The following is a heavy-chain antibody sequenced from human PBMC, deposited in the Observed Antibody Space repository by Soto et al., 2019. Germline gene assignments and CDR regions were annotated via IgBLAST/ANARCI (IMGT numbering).Heavy chain of an antibody. CDR2: ISGGDTTT. J-gene: IGHJ4*02. D-gene: IGHD6-13*01. CDR3: TKEGISSSSIY. CDR1: GFTFSNYG. V-gene: IGHV3-23*01. Sequence: GGSLRLSCAASGFTFSNYGMSWVRQAPGKGLEWVSAISGGDTTTYYADSVKGRFTISRDNSKNTLYLQMNSLRAEDTAIYYCTKEGISSSSIYWGQGTRVTVSS.